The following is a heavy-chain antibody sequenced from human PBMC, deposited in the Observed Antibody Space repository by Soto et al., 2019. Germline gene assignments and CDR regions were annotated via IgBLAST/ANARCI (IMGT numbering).Heavy chain of an antibody. CDR2: ISYDASDK. J-gene: IGHJ4*02. Sequence: QVQLVESGGGVVQPGRSLRLSCAASGLTFSSYAMHWVRQAPGKGLEWVAVISYDASDKYYADSVKGRFTISRDHSKNTLYLQMNSLRPEDTAVYYCARGGRWLQGNDYWGQGTLVTVSS. CDR3: ARGGRWLQGNDY. CDR1: GLTFSSYA. V-gene: IGHV3-30-3*01. D-gene: IGHD3-16*01.